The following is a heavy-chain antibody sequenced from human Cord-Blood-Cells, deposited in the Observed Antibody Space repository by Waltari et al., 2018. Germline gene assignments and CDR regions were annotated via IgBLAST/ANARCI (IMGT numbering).Heavy chain of an antibody. V-gene: IGHV4-34*01. CDR2: INHSGST. J-gene: IGHJ4*02. Sequence: QVQLQQWGAGLLKPSATLPLLCAVYGGYFSGLYWSWIRQPPGKGLEWIGEINHSGSTNYNPSLKSRVTISVDTSKNQFSLKLSSVTAADTAVYYCASGRARTGSFDYWGQGTLVTVSS. CDR3: ASGRARTGSFDY. CDR1: GGYFSGLY. D-gene: IGHD7-27*01.